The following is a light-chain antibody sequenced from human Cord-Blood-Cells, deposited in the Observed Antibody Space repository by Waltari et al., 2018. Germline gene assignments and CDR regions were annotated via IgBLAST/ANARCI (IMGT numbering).Light chain of an antibody. J-gene: IGLJ3*02. CDR2: EGS. CDR1: SSDVGSYNL. Sequence: QSALTQPASVSGSPGQSITISCTGTSSDVGSYNLVPWYQQHPGKAPKLMIYEGSKRRSGVSHRFSGSKSGNTASLTISGLQAEDEADYYCCSYAGSSTWVFGGGTKLTVL. V-gene: IGLV2-23*01. CDR3: CSYAGSSTWV.